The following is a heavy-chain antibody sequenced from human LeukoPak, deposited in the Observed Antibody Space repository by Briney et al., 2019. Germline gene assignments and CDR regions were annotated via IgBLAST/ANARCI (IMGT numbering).Heavy chain of an antibody. V-gene: IGHV3-30*18. CDR1: GFTFSSYG. D-gene: IGHD6-19*01. CDR3: AKDRRIAVAGHYYYGMDV. J-gene: IGHJ6*02. Sequence: GRSPRLSCAASGFTFSSYGMHWVRQAPGKGLEWVAVISYDGSNKYYADSVKGRFTISRDNSKNTLYLQMNSLRAEDTAVYYCAKDRRIAVAGHYYYGMDVWGQGTTVTVSS. CDR2: ISYDGSNK.